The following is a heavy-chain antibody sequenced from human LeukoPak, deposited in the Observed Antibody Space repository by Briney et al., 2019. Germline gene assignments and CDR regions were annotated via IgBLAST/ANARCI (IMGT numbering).Heavy chain of an antibody. CDR2: ISSSSSTI. CDR1: GFTFSSYA. V-gene: IGHV3-48*01. Sequence: PGESLRLSCAASGFTFSSYAMSWVRQAPGKGLEWVSYISSSSSTIYYADSVKGRFTISRDNAKNSLYLQMNSLRAEDTAVYYCAKYSSSPEGIYYYYYYMDVWGKGTTVTVSS. CDR3: AKYSSSPEGIYYYYYYMDV. J-gene: IGHJ6*03. D-gene: IGHD6-6*01.